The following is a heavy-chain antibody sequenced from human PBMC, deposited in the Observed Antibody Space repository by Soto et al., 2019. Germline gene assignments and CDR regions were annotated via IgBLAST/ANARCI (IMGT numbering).Heavy chain of an antibody. CDR3: AKDGGPIAVAANERPFDY. D-gene: IGHD6-19*01. Sequence: EVQLLESGGGLVQPGGSLRLSCAASGFNFSSYAMSWVRQAPGKGLEWVSAISGSGGSTYYADSVKGRFTISRDNSKNTLYLQMNSLRAEDTAVYYCAKDGGPIAVAANERPFDYWGQGTLVTVSS. CDR1: GFNFSSYA. V-gene: IGHV3-23*01. J-gene: IGHJ4*02. CDR2: ISGSGGST.